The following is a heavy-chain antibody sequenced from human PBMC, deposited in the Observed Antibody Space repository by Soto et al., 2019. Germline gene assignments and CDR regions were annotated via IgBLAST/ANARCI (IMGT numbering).Heavy chain of an antibody. V-gene: IGHV1-18*01. CDR1: GYTFTSYG. D-gene: IGHD1-26*01. Sequence: ASVKVSCKASGYTFTSYGISWVRQAPGQGLEWMGWISACNGNTNYAQKLQGRVTMTTDTSTSTAYMELRSLRSDDTAVYYCARTVGATTAVWFDPWGQGTLVTVSS. J-gene: IGHJ5*02. CDR2: ISACNGNT. CDR3: ARTVGATTAVWFDP.